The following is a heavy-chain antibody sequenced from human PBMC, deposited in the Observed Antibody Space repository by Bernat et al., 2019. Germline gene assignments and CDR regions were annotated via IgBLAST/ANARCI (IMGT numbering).Heavy chain of an antibody. V-gene: IGHV3-30-3*01. CDR3: ARDVRGGEDAFDI. CDR1: GFTFMDYA. J-gene: IGHJ3*02. D-gene: IGHD3-10*02. CDR2: TSYDGSNK. Sequence: QVQLVESWGGVVQLGRSLRLSCAASGFTFMDYALQRVRQAPGMGLEWVAVTSYDGSNKYYVESVEGRFTISRENSNNTLYLQMNSLGGEDTAVYSFARDVRGGEDAFDIWGQGTMVTVSS.